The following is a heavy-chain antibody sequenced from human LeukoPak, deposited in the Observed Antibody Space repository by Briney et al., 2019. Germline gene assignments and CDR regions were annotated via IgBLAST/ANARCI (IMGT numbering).Heavy chain of an antibody. J-gene: IGHJ4*02. CDR1: RFDFSHYG. V-gene: IGHV3-30*18. CDR3: AKGSSAYGHPTSPLFDF. D-gene: IGHD6-19*01. Sequence: QPGGSLRLSCIGSRFDFSHYGMHWVRQAPGRGPEWVAVVSADGSERHYADAVKGRFTISKDNSKNTMFLQMSSLRIEDTAVYYCAKGSSAYGHPTSPLFDFWGQGTLVTVSS. CDR2: VSADGSER.